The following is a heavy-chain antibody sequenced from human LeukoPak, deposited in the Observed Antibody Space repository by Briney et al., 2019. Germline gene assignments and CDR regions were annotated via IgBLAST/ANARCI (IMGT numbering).Heavy chain of an antibody. D-gene: IGHD4-17*01. CDR1: GITFSSYS. J-gene: IGHJ4*02. Sequence: PGGSLRLSCVASGITFSSYSMNWVRQAPGKGLEWIGSVYYSGNSYYNPSLKSRVTISVDTSKNQFSLKLTSVTAADTAVYYCARLFDDYGDQRGLDYWGQGTLVTVSS. V-gene: IGHV4-39*07. CDR3: ARLFDDYGDQRGLDY. CDR2: VYYSGNS.